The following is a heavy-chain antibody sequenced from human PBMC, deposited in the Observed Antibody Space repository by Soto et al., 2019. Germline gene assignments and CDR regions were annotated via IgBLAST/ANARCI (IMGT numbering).Heavy chain of an antibody. CDR1: GFTFSSYG. CDR2: ISYDGSNK. CDR3: AKPRPPRSYYSSELDY. V-gene: IGHV3-30*18. D-gene: IGHD1-26*01. Sequence: QVQLVESGGGVVQPGRSLRLSCAASGFTFSSYGMHWVRQAPGKGLEWVAVISYDGSNKYYADSVKGRFTISRDNSKNTLYLQMNGLRAEDTAVYYCAKPRPPRSYYSSELDYWGQGTLVTVSS. J-gene: IGHJ4*02.